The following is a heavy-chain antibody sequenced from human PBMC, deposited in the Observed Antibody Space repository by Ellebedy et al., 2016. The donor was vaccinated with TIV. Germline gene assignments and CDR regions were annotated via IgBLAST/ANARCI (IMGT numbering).Heavy chain of an antibody. J-gene: IGHJ4*02. Sequence: ASVKVSCKASGYTFTDYGITWVRHAPGQGLEWMGWISTYNGDTNYAQKLQGRVTMTTDTSTSTAYMELRSLRSDDTAVYYCARGFKWELPDYWGQGTLVTVSS. CDR2: ISTYNGDT. D-gene: IGHD1-26*01. CDR1: GYTFTDYG. CDR3: ARGFKWELPDY. V-gene: IGHV1-18*01.